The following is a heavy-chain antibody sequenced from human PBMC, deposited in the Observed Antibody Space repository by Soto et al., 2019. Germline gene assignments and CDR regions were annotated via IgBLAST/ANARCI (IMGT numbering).Heavy chain of an antibody. CDR1: GGSITDYS. Sequence: SETLSLTCTVSGGSITDYSWVWIRQPAGKGLEWIGRIFSSGSTNYNPSLKGRITMSLDTSKNQFSLKLNSATATDTAVYFCARDQGVVVTADNWFDPWSQGILVTVSS. CDR3: ARDQGVVVTADNWFDP. V-gene: IGHV4-4*07. D-gene: IGHD2-21*02. J-gene: IGHJ5*02. CDR2: IFSSGST.